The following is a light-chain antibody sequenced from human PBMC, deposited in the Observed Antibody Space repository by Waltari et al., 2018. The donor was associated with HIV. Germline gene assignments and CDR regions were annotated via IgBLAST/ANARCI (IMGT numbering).Light chain of an antibody. CDR2: DDT. J-gene: IGLJ2*01. V-gene: IGLV3-21*02. CDR3: QVWDSRGAHVV. Sequence: YVLTQPPSVSVAPGQTARITGGGDNIGRMRGHWYQQTPGQAPVLVVYDDTGRPSRIPERFSGSNSGNTATLTISSVEVGDEADYYCQVWDSRGAHVVFGGGTKLTVL. CDR1: NIGRMR.